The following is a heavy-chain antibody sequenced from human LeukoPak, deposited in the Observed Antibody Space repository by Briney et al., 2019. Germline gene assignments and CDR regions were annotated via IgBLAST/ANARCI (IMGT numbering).Heavy chain of an antibody. V-gene: IGHV3-20*04. J-gene: IGHJ4*02. D-gene: IGHD1-26*01. CDR1: GFSFNDYG. Sequence: GGSLRLSCAASGFSFNDYGMSWVRQPRGKGLEWVAGITWNDGSAAYADSMKGRFTISRDSAKNSLYLQMNSLRAEDTALYYCATSTVGFYFDYWGQGTLVTVSS. CDR2: ITWNDGSA. CDR3: ATSTVGFYFDY.